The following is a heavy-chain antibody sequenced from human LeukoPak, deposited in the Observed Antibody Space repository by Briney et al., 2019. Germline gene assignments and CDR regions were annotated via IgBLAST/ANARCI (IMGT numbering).Heavy chain of an antibody. CDR3: ARAGGRYCSSTSCYYDGWFDP. D-gene: IGHD2-2*01. Sequence: TLSLTCTVSGGSISSGGYYWSWIRQHPGKGLEWIGYIYYSGSTYYNPSLKSRVTISVDTSKNQFSLKLSSVTAADTAVYYCARAGGRYCSSTSCYYDGWFDPWGQGTLVTVSP. CDR2: IYYSGST. V-gene: IGHV4-31*03. J-gene: IGHJ5*02. CDR1: GGSISSGGYY.